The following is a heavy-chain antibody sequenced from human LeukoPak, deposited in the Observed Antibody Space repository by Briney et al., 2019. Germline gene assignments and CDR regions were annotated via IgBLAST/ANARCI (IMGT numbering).Heavy chain of an antibody. J-gene: IGHJ4*02. D-gene: IGHD3-10*01. V-gene: IGHV4-34*01. Sequence: SETLSLTCAVYGGSFSGYYWSWIRQPPGRGLEWIGEINHSGSTNYNPSLKSRVTISVDTSKNQFSLKLRSVTAADTAVYYCARLWFGELVTDSWGQGTLVTVSA. CDR2: INHSGST. CDR1: GGSFSGYY. CDR3: ARLWFGELVTDS.